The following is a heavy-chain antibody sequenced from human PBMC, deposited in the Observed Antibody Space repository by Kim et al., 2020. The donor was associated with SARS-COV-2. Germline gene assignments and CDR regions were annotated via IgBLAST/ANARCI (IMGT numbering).Heavy chain of an antibody. J-gene: IGHJ4*02. D-gene: IGHD3-22*01. V-gene: IGHV1-18*04. CDR2: ISAYNGNT. CDR3: ARDPSGYYDSSGYGDY. Sequence: ASVKVSCKASGYTFTSYGISWVRQAPGQGLEWMGWISAYNGNTNYAQKLHGRVTMTTDTSTSTAYMELRSLRSDDTAVYYCARDPSGYYDSSGYGDYWGQGTLVTVSS. CDR1: GYTFTSYG.